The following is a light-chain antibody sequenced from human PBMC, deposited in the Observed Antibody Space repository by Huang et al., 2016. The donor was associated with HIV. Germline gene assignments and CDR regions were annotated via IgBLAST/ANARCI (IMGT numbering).Light chain of an antibody. Sequence: EIVLTQSPGTLSLSPGERATLSCRASQSVTSSLLAWYQQKPGRAPRLLIYGASSRATGIPDRCSGSGSGTDFTLTISRLEPEDFAVYFCQQYGSSPLTFGGGTEVEIK. CDR3: QQYGSSPLT. J-gene: IGKJ4*01. CDR2: GAS. V-gene: IGKV3-20*01. CDR1: QSVTSSL.